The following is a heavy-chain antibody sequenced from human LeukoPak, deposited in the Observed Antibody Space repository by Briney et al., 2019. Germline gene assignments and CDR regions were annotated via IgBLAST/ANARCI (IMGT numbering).Heavy chain of an antibody. D-gene: IGHD3-22*01. CDR2: IYYSGST. Sequence: PSETLSLTCTVSGGSISSYYWSWIRQPPGKGLEWIGYIYYSGSTNYNPSLKSRVTISVDTSKNQFSLKLSSVTAADTAVYYCARLGPYDDGSGYYVPSAFDIWGQGTMVTVSS. J-gene: IGHJ3*02. V-gene: IGHV4-59*08. CDR3: ARLGPYDDGSGYYVPSAFDI. CDR1: GGSISSYY.